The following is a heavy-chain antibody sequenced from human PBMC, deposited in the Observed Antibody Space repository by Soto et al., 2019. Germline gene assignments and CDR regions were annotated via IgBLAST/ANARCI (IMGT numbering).Heavy chain of an antibody. CDR1: GYTFTSYG. CDR3: AGDGGGQARFGP. J-gene: IGHJ5*02. D-gene: IGHD2-15*01. Sequence: QVQLVQSGAEVKKPGASVKVSCKASGYTFTSYGISWVRQAPGQGLEWMGWISAYNGNTNYAQKLQGRVTMTTDTSPRTAYMEVRSLRSDDPGVYFCAGDGGGQARFGPWGQGTLVTVSS. CDR2: ISAYNGNT. V-gene: IGHV1-18*01.